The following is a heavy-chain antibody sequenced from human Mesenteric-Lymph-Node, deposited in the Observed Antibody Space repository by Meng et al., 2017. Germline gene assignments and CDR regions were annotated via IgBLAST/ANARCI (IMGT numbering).Heavy chain of an antibody. V-gene: IGHV1-2*06. D-gene: IGHD3-22*01. CDR2: INLNSGGT. CDR1: GYTFTGYY. Sequence: QVQLVQPGAEVKKPGASVKVSCKPTGYTFTGYYIHWVRQAPGQGLEWMGRINLNSGGTNYAQKFQGRVTMTWDTSISAAQMELSSLRSDDTAVYYCAAFYYESSGYFRADYWGQGILVTVSS. J-gene: IGHJ4*02. CDR3: AAFYYESSGYFRADY.